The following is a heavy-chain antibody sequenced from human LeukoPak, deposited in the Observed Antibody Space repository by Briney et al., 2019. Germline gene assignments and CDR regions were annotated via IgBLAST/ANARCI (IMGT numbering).Heavy chain of an antibody. J-gene: IGHJ4*02. V-gene: IGHV3-30*02. D-gene: IGHD3-22*01. Sequence: GGSLRLSCAASGFTFSSYGMHWVRQAPGKGLEWVTFIRYDGSNKYYADSVKGRFTISRDNSKNTLYLQMNSLRAEDTAVYYCAKDPRYYYDSSGYGAYWGQGTLVTVSS. CDR3: AKDPRYYYDSSGYGAY. CDR1: GFTFSSYG. CDR2: IRYDGSNK.